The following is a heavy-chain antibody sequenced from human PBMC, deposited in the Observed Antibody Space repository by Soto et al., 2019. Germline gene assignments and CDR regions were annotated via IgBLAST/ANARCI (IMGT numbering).Heavy chain of an antibody. D-gene: IGHD3-16*01. J-gene: IGHJ6*02. Sequence: GASVKVSCKASGYIFTDHYIHWVRQAPGQGLEWMGWINPISGDTDYAQKLQGRVIMTRDTPVLTAYMDLSRLTSDDTSVYYCARLRRSPYGVDVLGQGTTVTVSS. CDR3: ARLRRSPYGVDV. V-gene: IGHV1-2*02. CDR1: GYIFTDHY. CDR2: INPISGDT.